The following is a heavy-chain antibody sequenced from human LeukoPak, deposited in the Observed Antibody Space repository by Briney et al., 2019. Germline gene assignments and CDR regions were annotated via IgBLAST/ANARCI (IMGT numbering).Heavy chain of an antibody. Sequence: AGGSLRLSCAASGFAFNDYWMNWVRRVPGKGLMWVARINSDGTRTTYADPVKGRFTVSRDNAKNTLYLQMNSLRAEDTAVYYCARDRSRWSIAPDADVWGQGTTVTVSS. CDR2: INSDGTRT. V-gene: IGHV3-74*01. J-gene: IGHJ6*02. CDR1: GFAFNDYW. CDR3: ARDRSRWSIAPDADV. D-gene: IGHD2-15*01.